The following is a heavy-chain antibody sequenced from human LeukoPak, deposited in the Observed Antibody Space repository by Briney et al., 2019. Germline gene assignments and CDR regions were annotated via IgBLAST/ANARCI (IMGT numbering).Heavy chain of an antibody. CDR2: IKQDGSEK. D-gene: IGHD3-10*01. V-gene: IGHV3-7*01. CDR1: GFTFSSYW. J-gene: IGHJ4*02. CDR3: ARAIPTFMVRGGALDY. Sequence: GGSLRLSCAASGFTFSSYWMSWVRQAPGKGLEWVANIKQDGSEKYYVDSVKGRFTISRDNAKNSLYLQMNSLRAEDTAVYYCARAIPTFMVRGGALDYWGQGTLVTVSS.